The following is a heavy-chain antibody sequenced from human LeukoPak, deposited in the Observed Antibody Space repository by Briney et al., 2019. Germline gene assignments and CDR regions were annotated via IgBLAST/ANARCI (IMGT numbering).Heavy chain of an antibody. CDR1: GITLSKST. J-gene: IGHJ4*02. CDR3: ATLYEIHSDY. V-gene: IGHV3-23*01. D-gene: IGHD2/OR15-2a*01. Sequence: GGSLRLSCSASGITLSKSTLSWVRLAPGKGLEWVSGISGSDTFYADFVKGRFTISRDNSKNTAYMQLNSLSVADTAIYYCATLYEIHSDYWGQGTLVTVFS. CDR2: ISGSDT.